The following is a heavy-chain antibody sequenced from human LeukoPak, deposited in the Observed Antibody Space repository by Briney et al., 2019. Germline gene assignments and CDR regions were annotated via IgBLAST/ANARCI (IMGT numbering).Heavy chain of an antibody. CDR1: GGSISSSSHY. J-gene: IGHJ5*02. CDR3: ARLGRGSSGGWFDP. V-gene: IGHV4-39*01. Sequence: SETLSLTCTVSGGSISSSSHYWGWIRQPPGKGLEWIGSIYYSRTSHYNPSLNSRATISVNTSKNQFSMKLNSVTAADSSVYYCARLGRGSSGGWFDPWGQGTLVTVSS. CDR2: IYYSRTS. D-gene: IGHD6-13*01.